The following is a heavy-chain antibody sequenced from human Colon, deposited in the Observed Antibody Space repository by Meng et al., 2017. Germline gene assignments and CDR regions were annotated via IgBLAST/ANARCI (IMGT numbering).Heavy chain of an antibody. CDR3: THSGSFFGHFGY. V-gene: IGHV3-15*01. J-gene: IGHJ4*02. CDR1: GLTFGYAW. CDR2: IKSKTSGGTI. D-gene: IGHD1-26*01. Sequence: GGSLRLSCAASGLTFGYAWMNWVRQAPGKGLEWVGRIKSKTSGGTIDYAAPVKGRFTISRDDSKNTLYLQMNSLKTEDTAVYYCTHSGSFFGHFGYWGQGTLVTVSS.